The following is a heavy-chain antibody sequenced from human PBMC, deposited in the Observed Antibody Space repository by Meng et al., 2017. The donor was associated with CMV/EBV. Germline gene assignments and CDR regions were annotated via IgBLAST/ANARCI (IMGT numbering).Heavy chain of an antibody. J-gene: IGHJ2*01. V-gene: IGHV4-34*01. CDR1: GSFSGYY. Sequence: GSFSGYYWSWIRQPPGKGLEWIGEINHSGSTNYNPSLKSRVTISVDTSKNQFSLKLSSMTAADTAVYYCARGRYCSSTSCPRGYFDLWGRGTLVTVSS. D-gene: IGHD2-2*01. CDR3: ARGRYCSSTSCPRGYFDL. CDR2: INHSGST.